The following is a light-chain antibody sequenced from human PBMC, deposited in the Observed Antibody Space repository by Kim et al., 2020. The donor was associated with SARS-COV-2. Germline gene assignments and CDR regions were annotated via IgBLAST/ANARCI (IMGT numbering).Light chain of an antibody. J-gene: IGLJ2*01. V-gene: IGLV2-14*04. CDR1: RSDRGLQNY. CDR2: DVS. CDR3: CSYTTSMTSV. Sequence: GHTITTSCTESRSDRGLQNYASSYQQAPGTAPNLMIYDVSKRPSGVSARFSGSKSGNTASLTISGLQAEDDADYYCCSYTTSMTSVFGGGTQLTVL.